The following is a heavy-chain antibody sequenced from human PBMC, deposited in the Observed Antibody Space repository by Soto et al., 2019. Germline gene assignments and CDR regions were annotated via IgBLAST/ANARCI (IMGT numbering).Heavy chain of an antibody. Sequence: PGGSLRLSCAASGFTFSSYSMNWVRQAPGKGLEWVSYISSSSSTIYYADSVKGRFTISRDHAKNSLYLQMNSLRDEDTAVYYCAREGIVTGATTFDYWGQGTLVTVSS. J-gene: IGHJ4*02. D-gene: IGHD1-26*01. CDR2: ISSSSSTI. CDR1: GFTFSSYS. V-gene: IGHV3-48*02. CDR3: AREGIVTGATTFDY.